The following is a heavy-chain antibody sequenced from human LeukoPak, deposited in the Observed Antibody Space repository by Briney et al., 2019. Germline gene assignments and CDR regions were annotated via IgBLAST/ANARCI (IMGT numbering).Heavy chain of an antibody. Sequence: GGSLRLSCAASGFTFSSYAMHWVRQAPGKGLEWVAVISYDGSNKYYADSVKGRFTISRDNSKNTLYLQMNSLRAEDTAVYYCAQNRRFGELLGPFDYWGQGTLVTVSS. CDR1: GFTFSSYA. V-gene: IGHV3-30-3*01. CDR3: AQNRRFGELLGPFDY. J-gene: IGHJ4*02. CDR2: ISYDGSNK. D-gene: IGHD3-10*01.